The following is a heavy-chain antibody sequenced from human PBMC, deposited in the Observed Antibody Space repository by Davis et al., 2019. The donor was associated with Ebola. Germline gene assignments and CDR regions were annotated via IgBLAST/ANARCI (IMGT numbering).Heavy chain of an antibody. CDR3: SKYFASGSYYHFDS. V-gene: IGHV3-23*01. CDR1: GFTFVNSV. D-gene: IGHD3-10*01. Sequence: PGGSLRLSCAASGFTFVNSVMSWVRQAPGKGLEWVSSISGSGGNTFYADSVRGRFTISRDNSKNTLYLQMDSLRAEDTAIYYCSKYFASGSYYHFDSWGQGTLVSVSS. J-gene: IGHJ4*02. CDR2: ISGSGGNT.